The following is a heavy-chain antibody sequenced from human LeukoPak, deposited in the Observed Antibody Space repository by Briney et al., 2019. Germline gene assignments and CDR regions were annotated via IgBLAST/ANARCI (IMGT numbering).Heavy chain of an antibody. J-gene: IGHJ4*02. Sequence: GGSLRLSCAASGFTFGSSAMSWVRQAPGKGLGWVSSISGSGSGGSTYYADSVKGRFTISRDNSKNTLYLQMNSLRAEDTAVYYCAKSSGHSSSWYYFDYWGQGTLVTVSP. D-gene: IGHD6-13*01. CDR1: GFTFGSSA. V-gene: IGHV3-23*01. CDR2: ISGSGSGGST. CDR3: AKSSGHSSSWYYFDY.